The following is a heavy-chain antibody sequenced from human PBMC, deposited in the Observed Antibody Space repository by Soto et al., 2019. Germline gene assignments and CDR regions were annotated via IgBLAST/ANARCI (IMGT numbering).Heavy chain of an antibody. D-gene: IGHD2-8*01. CDR3: AKGWGLGVWKNYFDY. J-gene: IGHJ4*02. Sequence: EVQLLESGGGLVQPGGSLRLSCAASGFTFSSYAMSWVRQAPGKGLEWVSAISGSGGSTYYADSVKGRFTISRDNSKNTLYLQMNSLRAEDKAVYYCAKGWGLGVWKNYFDYWGQGTLVTVSS. V-gene: IGHV3-23*01. CDR2: ISGSGGST. CDR1: GFTFSSYA.